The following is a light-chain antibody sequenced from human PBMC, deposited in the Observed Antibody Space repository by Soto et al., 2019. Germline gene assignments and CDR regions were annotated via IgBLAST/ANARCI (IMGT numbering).Light chain of an antibody. V-gene: IGLV2-14*01. J-gene: IGLJ1*01. Sequence: QSALIQPASVSGSPGQSITISCTGSSSDVGTYNYVSWYQQHPGKAPKLLIYDVSYRPSGVSNRFSASKSGNTASLTISGLQTEDEADYYFSSYTSSSTRLVFGTGTKLTVL. CDR3: SSYTSSSTRLV. CDR1: SSDVGTYNY. CDR2: DVS.